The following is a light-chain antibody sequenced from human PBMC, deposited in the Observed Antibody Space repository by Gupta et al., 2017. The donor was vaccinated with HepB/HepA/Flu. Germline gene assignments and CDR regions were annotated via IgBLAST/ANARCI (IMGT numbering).Light chain of an antibody. Sequence: QSALTQPASVSGSPGQSITISCTGTSSDVGGCNSVSWYQQYPGNAPKLLIYDVTTRPSGISTRFSAAKSGNKASLTTSGLQTEDEANYFCSSFTRTTTTLVLFGGGTKVTVL. J-gene: IGLJ2*01. CDR1: SSDVGGCNS. V-gene: IGLV2-14*01. CDR2: DVT. CDR3: SSFTRTTTTLVL.